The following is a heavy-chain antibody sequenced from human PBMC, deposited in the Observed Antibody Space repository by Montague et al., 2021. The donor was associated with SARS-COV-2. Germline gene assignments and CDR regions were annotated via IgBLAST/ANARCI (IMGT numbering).Heavy chain of an antibody. CDR1: GDSISTDNW. CDR3: ARKGSGRSDLDY. D-gene: IGHD1-26*01. Sequence: SETLSLTCAVSGDSISTDNWWSCLRLPPGKLLWLVGVIYHSGSTNYTSSLSSRAILSVDESWNQSSLRLSFVTAEDTAIYYCARKGSGRSDLDYWGQGTLVTVSS. J-gene: IGHJ4*02. CDR2: IYHSGST. V-gene: IGHV4-4*02.